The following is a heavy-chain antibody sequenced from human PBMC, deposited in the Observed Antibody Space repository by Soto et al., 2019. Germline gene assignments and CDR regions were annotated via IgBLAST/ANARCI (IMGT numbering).Heavy chain of an antibody. CDR3: AKDLAKQTSLFDY. D-gene: IGHD3-3*02. CDR1: GFTFSSYA. Sequence: GGSLSLSCAASGFTFSSYAMSWVRQAPGKGLEWVSAISGSGGSTYYADSVKGRFTISRDNSKNTLYLQMNSLRAEDTAVYYCAKDLAKQTSLFDYWGQGTLVTVSS. V-gene: IGHV3-23*01. CDR2: ISGSGGST. J-gene: IGHJ4*02.